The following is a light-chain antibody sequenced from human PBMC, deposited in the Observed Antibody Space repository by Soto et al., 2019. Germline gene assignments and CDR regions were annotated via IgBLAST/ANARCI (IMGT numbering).Light chain of an antibody. J-gene: IGKJ5*01. Sequence: IVMTQSPATLSVSPGERATLSCRASQSVSSNLAWYQQKPGQAPRLLIYGASTRATGIPARFSGSGSGTEFTFIISSLQSEDFVVYYCQQYNNWPPTFGQGTRLEIK. CDR1: QSVSSN. V-gene: IGKV3D-15*01. CDR2: GAS. CDR3: QQYNNWPPT.